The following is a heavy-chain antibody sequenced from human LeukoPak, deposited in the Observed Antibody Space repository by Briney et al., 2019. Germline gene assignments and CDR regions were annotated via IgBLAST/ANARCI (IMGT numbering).Heavy chain of an antibody. Sequence: GGSLRLSCEAAGFTFSNAWMSWVRQAPGKGLEWVGRIKSRGDGGTIDYAEPVKGRFIISRDDSRNTLYLQMNNLKIEDTAMYYRTTLRLTASDSWGQGTRVSVSS. D-gene: IGHD5-18*01. V-gene: IGHV3-15*01. CDR1: GFTFSNAW. CDR2: IKSRGDGGTI. CDR3: TTLRLTASDS. J-gene: IGHJ5*02.